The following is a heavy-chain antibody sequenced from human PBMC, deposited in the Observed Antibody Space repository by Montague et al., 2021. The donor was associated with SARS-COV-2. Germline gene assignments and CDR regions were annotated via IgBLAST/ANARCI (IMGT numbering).Heavy chain of an antibody. J-gene: IGHJ2*01. CDR2: IYYSGSS. CDR1: GGSISSGGYY. CDR3: ARSPEPMIILIITSLNWYFDL. D-gene: IGHD3-22*01. Sequence: TLSLTCTVSGGSISSGGYYWSWIRQHPGKGLEWIGCIYYSGSSXYNPSLKSRVTISVDTSKNQFSLKMSSVIAADTAVYYCARSPEPMIILIITSLNWYFDLWGRGTLVTVSS. V-gene: IGHV4-31*03.